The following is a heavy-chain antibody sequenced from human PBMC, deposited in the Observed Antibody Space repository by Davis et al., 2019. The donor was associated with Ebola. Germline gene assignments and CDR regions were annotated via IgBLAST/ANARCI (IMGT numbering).Heavy chain of an antibody. D-gene: IGHD4-17*01. Sequence: PSQTLSLTYTVSSVSISSAYGRWIRQPPGKGLEWIGNISYSGTTDYNPSLKSRVTISVDTSKNQFSLKMSSVTAADTAVYYCARRGDYGVDYWGQGTLVTVSS. CDR3: ARRGDYGVDY. V-gene: IGHV4-59*08. J-gene: IGHJ4*02. CDR2: ISYSGTT. CDR1: SVSISSAY.